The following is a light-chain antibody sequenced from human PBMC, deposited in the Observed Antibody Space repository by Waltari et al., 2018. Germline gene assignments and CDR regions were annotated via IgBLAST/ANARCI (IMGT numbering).Light chain of an antibody. Sequence: QPALTQPASVSGSPGQSITITCTGSSRDVGGYNYVSWYQQHPGKAPKLMIYDVSNRPSVVSKRSAVSKAGNTASLPICGLQAEDEAHYYCSSYTSNSTRVFGTGTKVTVL. V-gene: IGLV2-14*01. J-gene: IGLJ1*01. CDR2: DVS. CDR3: SSYTSNSTRV. CDR1: SRDVGGYNY.